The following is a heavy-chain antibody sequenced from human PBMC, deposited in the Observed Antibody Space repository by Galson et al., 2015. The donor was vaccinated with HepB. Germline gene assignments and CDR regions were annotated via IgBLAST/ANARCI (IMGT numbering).Heavy chain of an antibody. D-gene: IGHD2-15*01. J-gene: IGHJ6*03. CDR3: ARGYCSGGSCYSYYYYYMDV. V-gene: IGHV1-69*13. CDR2: IIPIFGTA. Sequence: SVKVSCRASGGTFSSYAISWVRQAPGQGLEWMGGIIPIFGTANYAQKFQGRVTITADESTSTAYMELSSLRSEDTAVYYCARGYCSGGSCYSYYYYYMDVWGKGTTVTVSS. CDR1: GGTFSSYA.